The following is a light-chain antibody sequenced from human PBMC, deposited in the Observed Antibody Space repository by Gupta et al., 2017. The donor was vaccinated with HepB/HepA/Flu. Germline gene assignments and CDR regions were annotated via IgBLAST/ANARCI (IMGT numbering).Light chain of an antibody. Sequence: QSALTQPASVSGSPGQSITISCTGTSSDVGGYNSVSWYQQHPGKAPKLLIYDVSNRPSGVSNRFSGSKSGNTASLTISGLQAEDKADYYCSSFTSSNTLVIFGGGTRLTVL. CDR1: SSDVGGYNS. J-gene: IGLJ2*01. V-gene: IGLV2-14*01. CDR2: DVS. CDR3: SSFTSSNTLVI.